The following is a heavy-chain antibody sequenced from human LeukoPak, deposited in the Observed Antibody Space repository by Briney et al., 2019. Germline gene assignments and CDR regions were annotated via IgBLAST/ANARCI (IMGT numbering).Heavy chain of an antibody. Sequence: GSSVKVSCKASGGTFSSYAISWVRQAPGQGLEWMGGIIPIFGTANYAQKFQGRVTITADKSTSTAYMELSSLRSEDTAVYYRARRSVGDYGSGSYFDYWGQGTLVTVSS. D-gene: IGHD3-10*01. V-gene: IGHV1-69*06. J-gene: IGHJ4*02. CDR3: ARRSVGDYGSGSYFDY. CDR2: IIPIFGTA. CDR1: GGTFSSYA.